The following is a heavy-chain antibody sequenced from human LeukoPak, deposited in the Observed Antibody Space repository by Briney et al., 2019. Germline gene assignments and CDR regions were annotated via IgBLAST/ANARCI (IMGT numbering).Heavy chain of an antibody. CDR2: INPSGGST. Sequence: ASVKVSCKASGYTFTSYYMHWVRQAPGQGLERMGIINPSGGSTSYAQKFQGRVTMTRDTSTSTVYMELSSLRSEDTAVYYCAREAVATINYYYGMDVWGQGTTVTVSS. CDR3: AREAVATINYYYGMDV. D-gene: IGHD5-12*01. CDR1: GYTFTSYY. V-gene: IGHV1-46*01. J-gene: IGHJ6*02.